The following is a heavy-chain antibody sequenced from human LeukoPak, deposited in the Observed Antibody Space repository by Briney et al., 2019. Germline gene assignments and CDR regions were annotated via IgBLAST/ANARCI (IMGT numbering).Heavy chain of an antibody. CDR1: GGSFSGYY. CDR2: INHSGST. D-gene: IGHD2/OR15-2a*01. J-gene: IGHJ4*02. V-gene: IGHV4-34*01. CDR3: ARGFRFYGPLDYFDY. Sequence: SETLSLTCAVYGGSFSGYYWSWIRQPPGKGLEWIGEINHSGSTNYNPSLKSRVTISVDTSKNQFSLKLSSVTAADTAVYYCARGFRFYGPLDYFDYWGQGTLVTVSS.